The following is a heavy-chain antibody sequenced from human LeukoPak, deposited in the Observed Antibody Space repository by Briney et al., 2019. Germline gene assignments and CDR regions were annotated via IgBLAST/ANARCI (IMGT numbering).Heavy chain of an antibody. D-gene: IGHD3-10*01. Sequence: SETLSLTCTVSGGSISSGGYYWSWIRKHPGKGLEWIGYIYYSGSTYYNPSLKSRVTILVDTSKNQFSLKLSSVTAADTAVYYCARNPTNPMVRGVIDYWGQGTLVTVSS. CDR1: GGSISSGGYY. V-gene: IGHV4-31*03. CDR2: IYYSGST. J-gene: IGHJ4*02. CDR3: ARNPTNPMVRGVIDY.